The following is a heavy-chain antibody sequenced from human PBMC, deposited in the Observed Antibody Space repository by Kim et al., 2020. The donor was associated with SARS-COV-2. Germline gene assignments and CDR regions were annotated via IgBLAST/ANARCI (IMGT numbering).Heavy chain of an antibody. CDR2: ISSSGSTI. V-gene: IGHV3-48*03. J-gene: IGHJ4*02. Sequence: GGSLRLSCAASGFTFSSYEMNWVRQAPGKGLEWVSYISSSGSTIYYADSVKGRFTISRDNAKNSLYLQMNSLRAEDTAVYYCASFRYGTLAQFDYWGQGTLVTVSS. CDR3: ASFRYGTLAQFDY. CDR1: GFTFSSYE. D-gene: IGHD1-7*01.